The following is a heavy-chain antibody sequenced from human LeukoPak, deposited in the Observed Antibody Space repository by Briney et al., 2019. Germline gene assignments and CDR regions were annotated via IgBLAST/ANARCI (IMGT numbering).Heavy chain of an antibody. CDR1: GDSVSSNSAA. CDR3: AREHIVVVTALSRFDY. D-gene: IGHD2-21*02. V-gene: IGHV6-1*01. J-gene: IGHJ4*02. Sequence: SQTLSLTCAISGDSVSSNSAAWNWIRQSPSRGLEWLGRTYYRSKWYNDYAVSVKSRITINPDTSKNQFSLQLNSVTPEDTAVCYCAREHIVVVTALSRFDYWGQGTLVTVSS. CDR2: TYYRSKWYN.